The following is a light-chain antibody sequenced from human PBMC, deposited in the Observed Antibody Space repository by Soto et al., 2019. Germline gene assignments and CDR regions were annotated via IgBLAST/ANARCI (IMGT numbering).Light chain of an antibody. CDR1: SSDVGGYKY. CDR2: EIS. Sequence: QSVLTQPASVSGSPGQSITISCTGVSSDVGGYKYVSWYQQHPGKAPKVMNYEISKRPSGVSDRFSGSKTGKTASLTISGLQAEDEADYYCSSYTSINKVFGGGTKLTVL. CDR3: SSYTSINKV. V-gene: IGLV2-14*01. J-gene: IGLJ2*01.